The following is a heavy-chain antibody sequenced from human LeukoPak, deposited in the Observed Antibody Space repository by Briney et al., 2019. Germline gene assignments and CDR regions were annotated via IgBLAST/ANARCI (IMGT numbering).Heavy chain of an antibody. D-gene: IGHD6-19*01. J-gene: IGHJ4*02. Sequence: SETLSLTCTVSGRSISGYYWSWIRQPPGKGLEWVGYISYSGSTNYNPSLKSRVTIPVDTSKNQFSLKLSSVTAADTAIYYCARDGRAGSLFAYWGQGTLVTVSS. CDR1: GRSISGYY. V-gene: IGHV4-59*01. CDR3: ARDGRAGSLFAY. CDR2: ISYSGST.